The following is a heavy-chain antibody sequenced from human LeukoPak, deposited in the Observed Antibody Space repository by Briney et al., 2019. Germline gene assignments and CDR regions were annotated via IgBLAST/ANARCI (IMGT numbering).Heavy chain of an antibody. Sequence: GGSLRLSCAASGFTFSSYAMSWVRQAPGKGLEWVSAISGSGGSTYYADSVKGRFTISRDNSKNTLYLQMNSLRAEDTAVYYCAKDVYDFWSGYYPYYLDYWGQGTLVTVSS. D-gene: IGHD3-3*01. CDR1: GFTFSSYA. J-gene: IGHJ4*02. CDR2: ISGSGGST. CDR3: AKDVYDFWSGYYPYYLDY. V-gene: IGHV3-23*01.